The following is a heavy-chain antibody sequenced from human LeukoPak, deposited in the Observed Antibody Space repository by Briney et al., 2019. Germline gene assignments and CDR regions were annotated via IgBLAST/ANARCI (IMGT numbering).Heavy chain of an antibody. J-gene: IGHJ4*02. V-gene: IGHV3-74*01. CDR2: ICPDGTVT. CDR1: GFTFSTYC. CDR3: VRDFRSADY. Sequence: GGSLRLSCAASGFTFSTYCMHWVRQAPGKGPMWVSRICPDGTVTNYADSVKARFIISSDNARNTVYLQMNSLRVEDTAVYYCVRDFRSADYWGQGTLVTASS.